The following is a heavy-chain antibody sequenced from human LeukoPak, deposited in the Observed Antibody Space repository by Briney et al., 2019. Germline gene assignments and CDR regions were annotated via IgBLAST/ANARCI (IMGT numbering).Heavy chain of an antibody. CDR1: GGSLSSSSYY. Sequence: SETLSLTCTVSGGSLSSSSYYWGWLRQPPGKGLEWIGSIYYSGSTYYNPSLKSRVTISVDTSKNQFSLKLSSVTAADTAVYYCARGCQQLPRAHFDYWGQGTLVTVSS. D-gene: IGHD6-13*01. J-gene: IGHJ4*02. CDR3: ARGCQQLPRAHFDY. V-gene: IGHV4-39*01. CDR2: IYYSGST.